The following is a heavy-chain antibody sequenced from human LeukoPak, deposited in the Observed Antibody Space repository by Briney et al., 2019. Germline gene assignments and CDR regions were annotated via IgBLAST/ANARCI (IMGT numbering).Heavy chain of an antibody. CDR2: ISSSGSTI. CDR3: ARASHGTYYYDSSGYTRDI. V-gene: IGHV3-11*01. CDR1: GFTFIDYY. Sequence: TGGSLRLSCAASGFTFIDYYMSWIRQAPGKGLEWVSYISSSGSTIYYADSVKGRFTISMDNAKNSLYLQMNSLRAEDTAVYYCARASHGTYYYDSSGYTRDIWGQGTIVTVSS. D-gene: IGHD3-22*01. J-gene: IGHJ3*02.